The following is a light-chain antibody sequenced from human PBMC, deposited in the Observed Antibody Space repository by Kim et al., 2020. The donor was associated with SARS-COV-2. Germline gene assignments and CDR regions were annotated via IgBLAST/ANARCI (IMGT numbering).Light chain of an antibody. V-gene: IGKV1-5*03. CDR1: QNINSV. J-gene: IGKJ1*01. Sequence: AFVGDKVTPTCRASQNINSVLAWYQQKPGKAPKLLIYMASSLESGVPSRFSGSESGTEFTLTISSLQPDDFATYCCQQYKTYPWTFGQGTKVDIK. CDR3: QQYKTYPWT. CDR2: MAS.